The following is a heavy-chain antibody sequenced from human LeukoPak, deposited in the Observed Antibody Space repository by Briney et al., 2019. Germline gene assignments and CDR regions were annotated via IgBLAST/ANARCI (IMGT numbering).Heavy chain of an antibody. Sequence: SETLSLTCTVSGGSISSGDYYWSWIRQPPGKGLEWIGYIYYSGSTYYNPSLKSRVTISVDTSKNQFSLKLSSVTAADTAVYYCARERGYCSGGSCYEGRYYYGMDVWGQGTTVTVSS. CDR2: IYYSGST. J-gene: IGHJ6*02. V-gene: IGHV4-30-4*01. CDR1: GGSISSGDYY. D-gene: IGHD2-15*01. CDR3: ARERGYCSGGSCYEGRYYYGMDV.